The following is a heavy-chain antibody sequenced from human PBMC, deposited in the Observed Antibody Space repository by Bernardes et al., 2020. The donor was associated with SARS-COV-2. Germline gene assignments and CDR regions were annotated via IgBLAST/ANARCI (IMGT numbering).Heavy chain of an antibody. CDR3: AKDLGYNWNDYDY. V-gene: IGHV3-23*01. J-gene: IGHJ4*02. CDR1: GFSLSSHA. CDR2: ISGSGGST. Sequence: GSLRLSCAASGFSLSSHAMSWVRQAPGKGLEWVSAISGSGGSTYYADSVKGRFTISRDNSKNTLYLQMNSLRAEDTAVYYCAKDLGYNWNDYDYWGQGTLVTVSS. D-gene: IGHD1-20*01.